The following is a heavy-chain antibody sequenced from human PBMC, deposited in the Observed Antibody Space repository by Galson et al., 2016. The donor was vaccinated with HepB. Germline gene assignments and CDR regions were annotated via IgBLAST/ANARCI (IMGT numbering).Heavy chain of an antibody. Sequence: SLRLSCAVSGFTFKAYYMTWVRQAPGKGLEWISFINDGSSSEVADSVKGRFTISRDNANNAVFLQMNSLRDEDTAIYYCARAFHWGQGVLVSVS. CDR2: INDGSSS. CDR1: GFTFKAYY. J-gene: IGHJ4*02. CDR3: ARAFH. V-gene: IGHV3-69-1*01. D-gene: IGHD2/OR15-2a*01.